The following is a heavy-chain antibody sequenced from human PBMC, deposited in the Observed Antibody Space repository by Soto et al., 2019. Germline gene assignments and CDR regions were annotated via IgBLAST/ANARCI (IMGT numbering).Heavy chain of an antibody. V-gene: IGHV1-3*01. CDR3: ARGPGGPDGPGDY. Sequence: QVQLVQSGAEVKKPGASVKVSCKASGYTFTSYAMHWVRQAPGQRLEWMGWINAGNGNTKYSQKFQGRVPITRDTSASTAYMVLSSLRSEDTAVYYCARGPGGPDGPGDYWGQGTLVTVSS. CDR1: GYTFTSYA. D-gene: IGHD2-15*01. J-gene: IGHJ4*02. CDR2: INAGNGNT.